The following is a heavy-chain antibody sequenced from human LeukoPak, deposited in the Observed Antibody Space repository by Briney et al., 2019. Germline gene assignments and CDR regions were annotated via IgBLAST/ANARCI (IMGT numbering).Heavy chain of an antibody. J-gene: IGHJ4*02. Sequence: HTGGSLRLSCIASGFTFSTYWMYWVRQAPGKGLEWVSAISGSGGSTYYADSVKGRFTISRDNSKNTLYLQMNSLRAEDTAVYYCGCEKVEKLPPYSGRSPLYYFDYWGQGTLVTVSS. V-gene: IGHV3-23*01. CDR3: GCEKVEKLPPYSGRSPLYYFDY. D-gene: IGHD1-26*01. CDR2: ISGSGGST. CDR1: GFTFSTYW.